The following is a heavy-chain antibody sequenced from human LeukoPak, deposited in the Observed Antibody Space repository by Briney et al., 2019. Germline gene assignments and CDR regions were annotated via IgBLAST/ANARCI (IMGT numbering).Heavy chain of an antibody. J-gene: IGHJ4*02. Sequence: PGGSLRLSCAASGFTFSSYEMNWVRQAPGKGLEWVSYIGSSGSTIYYADSVKGRFTISRDNAKNSLYLQMNSLRAEDTAVYYCARVWVVVPAASSRHFDYWGQGTLVTVSS. V-gene: IGHV3-48*03. CDR1: GFTFSSYE. CDR2: IGSSGSTI. D-gene: IGHD2-2*01. CDR3: ARVWVVVPAASSRHFDY.